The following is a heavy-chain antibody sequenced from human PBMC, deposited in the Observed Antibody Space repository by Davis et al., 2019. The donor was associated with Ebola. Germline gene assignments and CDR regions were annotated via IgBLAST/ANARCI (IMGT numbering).Heavy chain of an antibody. CDR2: IYFNGNI. CDR3: ARWNYHVLWGGWFDP. J-gene: IGHJ5*02. CDR1: GGSISSYY. D-gene: IGHD3-9*01. V-gene: IGHV4-59*01. Sequence: MPSETLSLTCTVSGGSISSYYWSWIRQAPGKGLEWIGYIYFNGNIDYNPSLKSRASISVDTSQNQFSLKLNSVTAADTAVYFCARWNYHVLWGGWFDPWGQGTLVTVSS.